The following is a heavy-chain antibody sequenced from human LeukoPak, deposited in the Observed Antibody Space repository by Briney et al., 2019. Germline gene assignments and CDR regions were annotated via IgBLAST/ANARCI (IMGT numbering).Heavy chain of an antibody. Sequence: SVNDTCKASAGTFSIYANTLVRHPPGPGLEWMGGIIPVFGTANYAQKFQGRVTITTDESTSTAYMELSSLRSEDTAVYYCARSGIAAVRHWFDPWGQGTLVTVSS. D-gene: IGHD6-13*01. CDR2: IIPVFGTA. V-gene: IGHV1-69*05. J-gene: IGHJ5*02. CDR1: AGTFSIYA. CDR3: ARSGIAAVRHWFDP.